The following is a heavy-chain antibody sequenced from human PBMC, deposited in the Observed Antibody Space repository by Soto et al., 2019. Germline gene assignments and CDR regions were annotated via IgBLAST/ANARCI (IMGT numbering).Heavy chain of an antibody. Sequence: SETLSLTCTVSGGSISSSSYYWGWIRQPPGKGLEWIGSIYYSGSTYYNPSLKSRVTISVDTSKNQFSLKLSSVTAADTAVYYCARLLPLSTTVNDFDYWGQGTLVTVSS. CDR2: IYYSGST. CDR3: ARLLPLSTTVNDFDY. J-gene: IGHJ4*02. CDR1: GGSISSSSYY. D-gene: IGHD4-4*01. V-gene: IGHV4-39*01.